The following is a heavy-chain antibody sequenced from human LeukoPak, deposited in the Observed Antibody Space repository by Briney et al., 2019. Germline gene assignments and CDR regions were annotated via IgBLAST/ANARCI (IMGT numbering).Heavy chain of an antibody. CDR3: ARSITMVRGVIGNFDY. D-gene: IGHD3-10*01. V-gene: IGHV1-18*01. J-gene: IGHJ4*02. CDR1: GYTFTSYD. Sequence: ASVKVSCKASGYTFTSYDITWVRQAPGQGLEWMGWISAYNGNTNYAQKLQGRVTMTTDTSTSTAYMELSSLRSEDTAVYYCARSITMVRGVIGNFDYWGQGTLVTVSS. CDR2: ISAYNGNT.